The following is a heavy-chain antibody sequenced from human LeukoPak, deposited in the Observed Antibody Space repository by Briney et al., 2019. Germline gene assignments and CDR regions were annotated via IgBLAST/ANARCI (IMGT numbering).Heavy chain of an antibody. CDR3: ARDGVHDAFDI. Sequence: SETLSLTCAVYGGSFSVYYWSWIRQPPGKGLEWIGEINHSGSTNYNPSLKSRVTISVDTSKNQFSLKLSSVTAADTAVYYCARDGVHDAFDIWGQGTMVTVSS. J-gene: IGHJ3*02. CDR1: GGSFSVYY. V-gene: IGHV4-34*01. CDR2: INHSGST. D-gene: IGHD1-1*01.